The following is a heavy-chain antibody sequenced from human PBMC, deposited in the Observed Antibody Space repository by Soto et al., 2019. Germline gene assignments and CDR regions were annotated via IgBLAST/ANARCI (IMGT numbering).Heavy chain of an antibody. V-gene: IGHV4-30-4*01. Sequence: QVQLQESGPGLMKSSQTLSLTCTVSGGSIRSSDYYWNWIRQPPGKGLEWIGYIFFSGSTDYNPSLKSRVTISLDTSKNQFSLKLSSVTAADTAVYYCVRLDYGDYAFDQWGRGTLVTVSS. J-gene: IGHJ4*02. D-gene: IGHD4-17*01. CDR1: GGSIRSSDYY. CDR2: IFFSGST. CDR3: VRLDYGDYAFDQ.